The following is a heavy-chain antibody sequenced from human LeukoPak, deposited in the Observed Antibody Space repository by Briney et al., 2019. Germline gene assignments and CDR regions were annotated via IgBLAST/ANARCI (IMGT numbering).Heavy chain of an antibody. V-gene: IGHV4-34*01. CDR2: INHSGST. CDR3: ARGMGATSYYYYYMDV. CDR1: GGSFSGYY. D-gene: IGHD1-26*01. J-gene: IGHJ6*03. Sequence: NSSETLSLTCAVYGGSFSGYYWSWIRQPPGKGLEWIGEINHSGSTNYNPSLKSRVTISVDTSKNQFPLKLSSVTAADTAVYYCARGMGATSYYYYYMDVWGKGTTVTISS.